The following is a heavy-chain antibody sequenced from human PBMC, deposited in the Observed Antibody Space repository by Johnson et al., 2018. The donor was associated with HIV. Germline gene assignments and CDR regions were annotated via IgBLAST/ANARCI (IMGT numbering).Heavy chain of an antibody. Sequence: MQLVESGGGVVQPGRSLRLSCAASGFTFSSYWMSWVRQAPGKGLEWVANIKQDGSEKYYVDSVMGRFTISRDNAKNSLYLQMNSLRAEDTAMYYCARFPSQTWTYGAKVDAFDIWGQGTMVTVSS. CDR3: ARFPSQTWTYGAKVDAFDI. CDR2: IKQDGSEK. D-gene: IGHD4-17*01. CDR1: GFTFSSYW. J-gene: IGHJ3*02. V-gene: IGHV3-7*03.